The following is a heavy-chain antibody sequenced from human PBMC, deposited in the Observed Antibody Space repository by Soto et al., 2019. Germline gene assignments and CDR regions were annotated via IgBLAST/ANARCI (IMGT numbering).Heavy chain of an antibody. CDR3: TRADVECSGGSCYGVPMGV. CDR2: IQRGGST. V-gene: IGHV3-66*01. J-gene: IGHJ6*04. D-gene: IGHD2-15*01. CDR1: GFSVSTKY. Sequence: EVQLVESGGGLVQPGGSLRLSCAASGFSVSTKYMSWVRQAPGKGLEWLSLIQRGGSTYYADSVKGRFTISRDNTENTLFLQMNSLRVEDTAVYYCTRADVECSGGSCYGVPMGVWGKGTTVTVSA.